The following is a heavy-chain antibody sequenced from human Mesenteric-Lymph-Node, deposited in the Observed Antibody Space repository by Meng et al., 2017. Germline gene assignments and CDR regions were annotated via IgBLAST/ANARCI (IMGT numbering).Heavy chain of an antibody. CDR2: INAGNGHT. CDR1: DYTFTTFG. Sequence: ASVKVSCKASDYTFTTFGFNWVRQAPGQGLEWLAWINAGNGHTKFSQMLQGRVTVTRDTSASTAYMEVSSLRSEDTAVYYCARGESRGSLDFWGQGTLVTVPQ. CDR3: ARGESRGSLDF. D-gene: IGHD3-10*01. V-gene: IGHV1-3*01. J-gene: IGHJ4*02.